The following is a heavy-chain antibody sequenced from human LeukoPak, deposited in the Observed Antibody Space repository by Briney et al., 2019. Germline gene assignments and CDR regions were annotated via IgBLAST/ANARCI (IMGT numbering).Heavy chain of an antibody. CDR3: AKGVVAATNAAYYGMDV. D-gene: IGHD2-15*01. CDR1: GFTFSNYG. J-gene: IGHJ6*02. V-gene: IGHV3-30*18. CDR2: ISYDESDK. Sequence: SGGSLRLSCVASGFTFSNYGVHWVRQAPGKGLEGVAVISYDESDKYYADSVKGRFTISRDNSKNTLYLQMNSLRPEDTAVYYCAKGVVAATNAAYYGMDVWGQGTTVTVSS.